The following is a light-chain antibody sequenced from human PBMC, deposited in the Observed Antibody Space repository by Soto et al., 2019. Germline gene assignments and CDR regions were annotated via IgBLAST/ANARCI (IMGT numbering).Light chain of an antibody. CDR1: SSDVGGYHY. Sequence: QSALTQPPSASGSPGQSVTISCTGTSSDVGGYHYVSWYQQHPGKAPKLMIYEVTKRPSGVPDRFSGSKSGNTASLTVSGLQAEDEADYYCSSYAASTWVFGGGTQLTVL. CDR2: EVT. J-gene: IGLJ3*02. CDR3: SSYAASTWV. V-gene: IGLV2-8*01.